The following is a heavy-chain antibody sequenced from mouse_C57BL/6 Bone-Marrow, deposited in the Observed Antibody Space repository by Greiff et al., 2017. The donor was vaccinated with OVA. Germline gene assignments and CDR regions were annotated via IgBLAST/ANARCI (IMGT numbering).Heavy chain of an antibody. D-gene: IGHD1-1*01. Sequence: EVKVVESGGDLVKPGGSLKLSCAASGFTFSSYGMSWVRQTPDKRLEWVATISSGGSYTYYPDSVKGRFTISRDNAKNTLYLQMSSLKSEDTAMYYCARVYGSSFDYWGQGTTLTVSS. J-gene: IGHJ2*01. V-gene: IGHV5-6*01. CDR2: ISSGGSYT. CDR3: ARVYGSSFDY. CDR1: GFTFSSYG.